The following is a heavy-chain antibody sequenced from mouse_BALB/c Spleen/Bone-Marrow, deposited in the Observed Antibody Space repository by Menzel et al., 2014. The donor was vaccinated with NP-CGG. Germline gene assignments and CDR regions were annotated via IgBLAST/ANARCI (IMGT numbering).Heavy chain of an antibody. CDR2: ISSGGSYT. V-gene: IGHV5-6*01. CDR1: GFTFSSYG. D-gene: IGHD2-4*01. CDR3: ARQTYYDYDGYFDY. J-gene: IGHJ2*01. Sequence: EVQVVESGGDLVKPGGSLKLSCAASGFTFSSYGMSWVRQAPDKRLEWVATISSGGSYTYYPASVKGRFTISRDNAKNTLYLQMSSLKSEDTAMYYCARQTYYDYDGYFDYWGQGTTLTVSS.